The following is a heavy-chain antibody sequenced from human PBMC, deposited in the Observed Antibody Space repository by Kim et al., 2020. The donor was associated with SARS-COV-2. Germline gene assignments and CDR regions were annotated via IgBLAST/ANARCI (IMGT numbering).Heavy chain of an antibody. J-gene: IGHJ4*02. CDR3: ARGYCSGGSCKIFDY. Sequence: ATVKVSCKASGYTFTGYYMHWVRQAPGQGLEWMGWFNPNSGGTNYAQKFQGWVTMTRDTSISTAYMELSRLRSDDTAVYYCARGYCSGGSCKIFDYCGQGTLVTVSS. CDR1: GYTFTGYY. D-gene: IGHD2-15*01. CDR2: FNPNSGGT. V-gene: IGHV1-2*04.